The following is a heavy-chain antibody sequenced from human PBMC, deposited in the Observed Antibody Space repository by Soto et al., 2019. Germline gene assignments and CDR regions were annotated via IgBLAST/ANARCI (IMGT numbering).Heavy chain of an antibody. V-gene: IGHV1-69*13. J-gene: IGHJ6*02. CDR2: IIPIFGTA. Sequence: SVKVSCKASGGTFSSYAISWVRQAPGQGLEWMGGIIPIFGTANYAQKFQGRVTITADESTSTAYMELSSLRSEDTAVYYCARGTDGYNDHYYGMDVWGQGTTVTVSS. D-gene: IGHD5-12*01. CDR1: GGTFSSYA. CDR3: ARGTDGYNDHYYGMDV.